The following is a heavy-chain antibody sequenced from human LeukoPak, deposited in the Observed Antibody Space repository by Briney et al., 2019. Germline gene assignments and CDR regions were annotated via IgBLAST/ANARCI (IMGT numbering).Heavy chain of an antibody. CDR2: IYYSGST. D-gene: IGHD3-22*01. V-gene: IGHV4-59*12. CDR1: GGSISSYY. CDR3: ARGNYDRIIDY. J-gene: IGHJ4*02. Sequence: PSETLSLTCTVSGGSISSYYWSWIRQPPGKGLEWIGYIYYSGSTNYNPSLKSRVTISVDTSKNQFSLKLSSVTAADTAVYYCARGNYDRIIDYWGQATLVNVYS.